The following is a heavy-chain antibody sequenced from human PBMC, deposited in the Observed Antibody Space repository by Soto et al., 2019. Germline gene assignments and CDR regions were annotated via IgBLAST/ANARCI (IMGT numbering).Heavy chain of an antibody. D-gene: IGHD4-17*01. CDR2: IYYSGST. CDR3: ARRAGWYGDDRPFDY. Sequence: QLQLQESGPGLVKPSETLSLTCTVSGGSISSSSYYWGWIRQPPGKGLEWIGSIYYSGSTYYNPSLKSRVTISVDTSKNQFSLKLSSVTAADTAVYYCARRAGWYGDDRPFDYWGQGTLVTVSS. J-gene: IGHJ4*02. V-gene: IGHV4-39*01. CDR1: GGSISSSSYY.